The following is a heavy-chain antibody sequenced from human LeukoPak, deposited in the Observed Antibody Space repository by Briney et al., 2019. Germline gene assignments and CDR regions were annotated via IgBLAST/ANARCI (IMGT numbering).Heavy chain of an antibody. CDR2: IYYSGDT. V-gene: IGHV4-39*01. CDR1: GGSLSSSSYY. D-gene: IGHD6-19*01. CDR3: ARHQWHYYYYMGV. Sequence: PSETLSLTCTVPGGSLSSSSYYWGWIRQPPGKGLEWIGSIYYSGDTYYNPSLKSRRVTISVDTSKNQFSLRLSSVTAADTAVYYCARHQWHYYYYMGVWGKGSTVTVSS. J-gene: IGHJ6*03.